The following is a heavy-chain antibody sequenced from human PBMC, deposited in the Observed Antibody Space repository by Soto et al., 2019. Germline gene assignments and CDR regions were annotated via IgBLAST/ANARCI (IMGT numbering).Heavy chain of an antibody. CDR2: MYPDDSDI. CDR1: GYSFSFYW. V-gene: IGHV5-51*01. J-gene: IGHJ3*02. CDR3: ATAYVYDFENSNYYRDAFDI. Sequence: GESLKISCKGSGYSFSFYWIGWVRQMPGKGLEWMAIMYPDDSDIRYSPSFEAHVTISADKSTSTAFLQWSSLKASDTAMYYCATAYVYDFENSNYYRDAFDIWGQGTLVTVSS. D-gene: IGHD3-22*01.